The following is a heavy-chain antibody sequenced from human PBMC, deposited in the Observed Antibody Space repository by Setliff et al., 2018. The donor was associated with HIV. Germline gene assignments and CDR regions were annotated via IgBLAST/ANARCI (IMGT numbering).Heavy chain of an antibody. D-gene: IGHD3-10*01. V-gene: IGHV3-7*01. J-gene: IGHJ4*02. CDR3: ASVLRYYGSGSYPFGY. Sequence: GGSLRLSCAASGFTFSTYWMSWVRQAPGKGLEWVANIKQDGSEKYYVDSVKGRFTISRDNAKNSLYLQMNSLRAEDTAVYYCASVLRYYGSGSYPFGYWGQGTLVTVSS. CDR1: GFTFSTYW. CDR2: IKQDGSEK.